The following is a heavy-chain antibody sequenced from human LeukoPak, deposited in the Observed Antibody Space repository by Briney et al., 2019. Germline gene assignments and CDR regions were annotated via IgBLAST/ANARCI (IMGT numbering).Heavy chain of an antibody. CDR1: GGSINGYH. CDR3: ARIENCGGVCYSFDW. V-gene: IGHV4-59*08. Sequence: SETLSLTCTVSGGSINGYHWSWIRQPPGKELEWIGYIYSSGNTNYNPSLRSRVAISVDTSKNQFSLKLDSVAAADTAVYYCARIENCGGVCYSFDWWGQGTLVTVSS. CDR2: IYSSGNT. D-gene: IGHD2-21*02. J-gene: IGHJ4*02.